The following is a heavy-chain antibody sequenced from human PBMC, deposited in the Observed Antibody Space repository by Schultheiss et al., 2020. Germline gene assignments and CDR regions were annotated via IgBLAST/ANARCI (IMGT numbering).Heavy chain of an antibody. D-gene: IGHD5-24*01. CDR3: TRDYWSEMATIRTFDY. Sequence: GGSLRLSCAASRFTFSSYSMNWVRQAPGKGLEWVSSISSSSSYIYYADSVKGRFTISRDNSKNTLYLQMNILRAEDTAVYYCTRDYWSEMATIRTFDYWGQGTLV. V-gene: IGHV3-21*03. J-gene: IGHJ4*02. CDR1: RFTFSSYS. CDR2: ISSSSSYI.